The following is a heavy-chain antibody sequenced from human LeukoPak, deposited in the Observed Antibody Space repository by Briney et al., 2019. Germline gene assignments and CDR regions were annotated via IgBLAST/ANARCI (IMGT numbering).Heavy chain of an antibody. CDR3: ARDLFDSSGWFPGNYFDY. D-gene: IGHD6-19*01. V-gene: IGHV3-30-3*01. CDR1: GFTFSSYA. CDR2: ISYDGSNK. J-gene: IGHJ4*02. Sequence: GGSLRLSCAASGFTFSSYAMHWVRQAPGKGLEWVAVISYDGSNKYYADSVKGRFTISRDNAKNTLYLQMNSLRAEDTAVYYCARDLFDSSGWFPGNYFDYWGQGTLVTVSS.